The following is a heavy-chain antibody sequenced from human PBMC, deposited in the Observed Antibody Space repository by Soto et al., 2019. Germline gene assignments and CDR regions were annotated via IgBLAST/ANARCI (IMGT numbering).Heavy chain of an antibody. V-gene: IGHV4-61*08. CDR3: ARYSDNWFQREGMDV. Sequence: PSETVSLTCTVSRGSITSGDYYWSWIRQPPGKGLEWIGYTCXSGSPNYNPSLQSRATMSADTSKKQFSLKLTSVTAADTAVYYCARYSDNWFQREGMDVWGRGTTVTVSS. J-gene: IGHJ6*02. D-gene: IGHD1-20*01. CDR2: TCXSGSP. CDR1: RGSITSGDYY.